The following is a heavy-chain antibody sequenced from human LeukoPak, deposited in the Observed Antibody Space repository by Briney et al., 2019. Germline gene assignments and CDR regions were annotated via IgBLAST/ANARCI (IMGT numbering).Heavy chain of an antibody. CDR2: ISAYNGNT. V-gene: IGHV1-18*01. Sequence: ASVKVSCKASGYTFTRHGISWVRQAPGQGLEWMGWISAYNGNTNYAQKFQGRATMTTDTSTSTAYMELSSLRSEDTAVYYCARDNSVRDEAWWFNPWGQGTLVTVSS. D-gene: IGHD5-24*01. J-gene: IGHJ5*02. CDR3: ARDNSVRDEAWWFNP. CDR1: GYTFTRHG.